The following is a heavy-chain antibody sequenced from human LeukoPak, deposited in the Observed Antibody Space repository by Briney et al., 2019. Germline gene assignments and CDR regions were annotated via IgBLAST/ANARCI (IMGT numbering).Heavy chain of an antibody. J-gene: IGHJ4*02. D-gene: IGHD6-19*01. Sequence: SETLSLTCTVSGGSISSYYWSWIRQPPGKGLEWIGYIYYSGDTNYNPSLKSRVTISVGTSKNQFSLKLRSVTAADTAVYYCARDSWRQRSRIAVAGPFDSWGQGTLVTVSS. V-gene: IGHV4-59*01. CDR2: IYYSGDT. CDR3: ARDSWRQRSRIAVAGPFDS. CDR1: GGSISSYY.